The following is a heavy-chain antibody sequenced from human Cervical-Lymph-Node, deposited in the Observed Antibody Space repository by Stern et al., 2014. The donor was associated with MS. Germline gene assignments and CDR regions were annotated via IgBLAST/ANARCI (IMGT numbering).Heavy chain of an antibody. CDR3: AKDRAPIVAAALAGMDV. Sequence: VQLVQSGGGLVQPGRSLRLSCAASGFTFDDYAMHWVRQAPGKGLEWVSSISWNGAGIDYADSVKGRFTISRGNAKNSLYLQMNSLSPEDTALYYCAKDRAPIVAAALAGMDVWGQGTTVTVSS. V-gene: IGHV3-9*01. J-gene: IGHJ6*02. CDR2: ISWNGAGI. D-gene: IGHD2-2*01. CDR1: GFTFDDYA.